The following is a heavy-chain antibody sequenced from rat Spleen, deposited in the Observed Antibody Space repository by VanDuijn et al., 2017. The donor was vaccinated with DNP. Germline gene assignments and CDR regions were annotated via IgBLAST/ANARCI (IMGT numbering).Heavy chain of an antibody. J-gene: IGHJ2*01. CDR1: GFTFSNYG. D-gene: IGHD1-1*01. Sequence: EVQLVESGGGLVQPGRSLKLSCAASGFTFSNYGMHWIRQAPTKVLEWVAAISPTGGRSDYRDSLKGRFTISRDNAKNTLYLQMDSLGSEDTAIYYCATPLYFSGAFDYWGQGVMVTVSS. V-gene: IGHV5-19*01. CDR3: ATPLYFSGAFDY. CDR2: ISPTGGRS.